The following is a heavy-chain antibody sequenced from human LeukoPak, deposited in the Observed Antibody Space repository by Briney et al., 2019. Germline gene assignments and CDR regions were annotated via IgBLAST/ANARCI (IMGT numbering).Heavy chain of an antibody. CDR1: GYTFTSYA. CDR3: ARGILGIAPGGDCMDV. V-gene: IGHV1-3*01. Sequence: ASVKVSCKASGYTFTSYAMHWVRQAPGQRLEWMGWINAGNGNTKYSQKFQGRVTITRDTSASTAYMELSSLRSEDTAVYYCARGILGIAPGGDCMDVWGKGTTVTVSS. D-gene: IGHD6-13*01. CDR2: INAGNGNT. J-gene: IGHJ6*03.